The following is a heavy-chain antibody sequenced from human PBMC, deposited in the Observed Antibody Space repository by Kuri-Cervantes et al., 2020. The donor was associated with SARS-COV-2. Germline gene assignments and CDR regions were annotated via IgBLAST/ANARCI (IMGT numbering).Heavy chain of an antibody. CDR3: AKAESGSSNPYFDY. V-gene: IGHV3-30-3*01. CDR2: ISYDGSNK. D-gene: IGHD5-12*01. CDR1: GFTFSSYA. J-gene: IGHJ4*02. Sequence: GGSLRLSCAASGFTFSSYAMHWVRQAPGKGLEWVAVISYDGSNKYYADSVKGRFTIPRDNSDYTLYLQMNSLRAEDTAVYYCAKAESGSSNPYFDYWGQGTLVTVSS.